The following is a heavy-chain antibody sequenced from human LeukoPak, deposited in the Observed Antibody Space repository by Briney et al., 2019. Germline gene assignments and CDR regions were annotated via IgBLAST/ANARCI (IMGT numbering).Heavy chain of an antibody. CDR3: ARRSSSWYSKIDS. Sequence: SETLSLTCTVSGGSISSSSYYWGWIRQPPGKGLEWIGDIYYSGSTYYNPSLKSRVTISEDTSKNQFSLKLSSVTAADTAVYYCARRSSSWYSKIDSWGQGTLVTVSS. CDR2: IYYSGST. CDR1: GGSISSSSYY. V-gene: IGHV4-39*01. D-gene: IGHD6-13*01. J-gene: IGHJ4*02.